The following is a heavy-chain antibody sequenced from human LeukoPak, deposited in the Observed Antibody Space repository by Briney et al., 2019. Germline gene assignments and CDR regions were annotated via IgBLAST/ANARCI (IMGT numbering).Heavy chain of an antibody. CDR2: ICSNGTNK. J-gene: IGHJ5*01. D-gene: IGHD3-9*01. Sequence: GGSLRLSCVASGFTFSRFAMHWVRQAPGKGPEWVSLICSNGTNKYYADSVKGRFTISRDNSRNTLYLQMNSLRAEDTAGYYRAKLGQIRHLDCGNWFVSWGEGTLVILS. CDR1: GFTFSRFA. V-gene: IGHV3-30*02. CDR3: AKLGQIRHLDCGNWFVS.